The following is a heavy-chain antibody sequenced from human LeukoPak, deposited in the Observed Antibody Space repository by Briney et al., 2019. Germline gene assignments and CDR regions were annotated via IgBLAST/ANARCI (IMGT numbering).Heavy chain of an antibody. J-gene: IGHJ4*02. D-gene: IGHD1-1*01. Sequence: ASVKVSCKASGYTFTDYHMHWVRRAPGQGLEWMGLINPKSGGTKYARKFQGWVNMTRDASISTVYMELSRLRFDDTAVYYCARGNAQFDYWGQGTMVTVSS. CDR2: INPKSGGT. CDR1: GYTFTDYH. V-gene: IGHV1-2*04. CDR3: ARGNAQFDY.